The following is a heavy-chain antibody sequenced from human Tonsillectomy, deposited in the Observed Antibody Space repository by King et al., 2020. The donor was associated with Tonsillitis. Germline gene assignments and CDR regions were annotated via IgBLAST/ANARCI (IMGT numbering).Heavy chain of an antibody. CDR1: GDSINNGAYY. Sequence: QLQESGPGLVKPSQTLSLTCTVSGDSINNGAYYWNWIRQPPGKGLEWIGYIYYTGITYNNPSLRGRVIISVGTSESQFSLKLSSVTAADTAVYYCARGIYYYGSGRYYGPLDSWGQGTLVTVS. CDR3: ARGIYYYGSGRYYGPLDS. V-gene: IGHV4-31*03. D-gene: IGHD3-10*01. J-gene: IGHJ4*02. CDR2: IYYTGIT.